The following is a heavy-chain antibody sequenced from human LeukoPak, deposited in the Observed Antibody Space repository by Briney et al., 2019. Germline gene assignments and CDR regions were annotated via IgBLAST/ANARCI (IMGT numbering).Heavy chain of an antibody. J-gene: IGHJ6*03. CDR2: IYSSGST. Sequence: SETLSLTCTVSGGSISSYYWSWIRQPAGKGLEWIGRIYSSGSTNYNPSLKSRVTISVDKSKNQFSLKLSSVTAADTAVYYCARAYCSSTSCSPGVYYMDVWGKGTTVTVSS. CDR1: GGSISSYY. CDR3: ARAYCSSTSCSPGVYYMDV. D-gene: IGHD2-2*01. V-gene: IGHV4-4*07.